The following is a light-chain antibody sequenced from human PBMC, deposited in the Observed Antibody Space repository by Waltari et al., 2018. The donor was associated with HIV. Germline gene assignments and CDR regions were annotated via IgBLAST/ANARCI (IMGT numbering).Light chain of an antibody. CDR1: QSISSH. Sequence: DIQLTQSPSFLSASVGDRVTDSCRASQSISSHLAWFQQKPGKAPRPLIYAASSLQRGVPSRFSGSGSGTEFTLTISSLQPEDFATYFCQQLHVYPLTFGGGTKVEI. V-gene: IGKV1-9*01. J-gene: IGKJ4*01. CDR2: AAS. CDR3: QQLHVYPLT.